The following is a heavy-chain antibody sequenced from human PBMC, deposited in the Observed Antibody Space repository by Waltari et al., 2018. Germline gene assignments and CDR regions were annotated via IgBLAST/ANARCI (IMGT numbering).Heavy chain of an antibody. V-gene: IGHV3-21*01. CDR3: AKDNFGMDV. D-gene: IGHD3-16*01. CDR2: ISASTSYI. CDR1: GFMFSAYS. Sequence: EPHLVESGVGLVKPGGSLSLSCEASGFMFSAYSMNWVRQAPGKGLEWVSSISASTSYIYYAASVEGRFTISRDNARNSLFLQMNSLRAEDTAVYYCAKDNFGMDVWGQGTTVTVS. J-gene: IGHJ6*02.